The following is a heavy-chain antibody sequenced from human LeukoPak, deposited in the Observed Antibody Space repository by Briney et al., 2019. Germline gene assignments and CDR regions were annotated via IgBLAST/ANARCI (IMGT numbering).Heavy chain of an antibody. D-gene: IGHD3-10*01. CDR2: IYSGGST. J-gene: IGHJ5*02. CDR3: AREGRWFGES. V-gene: IGHV3-53*01. CDR1: GFTFSDYY. Sequence: GGSLRLSCAASGFTFSDYYMSWVRQAPGKGLEWVSVIYSGGSTYYADSVKGRFTISRDNSKNTLYLQMNGLRAEDTAVYYCAREGRWFGESWGQGTLVTVSS.